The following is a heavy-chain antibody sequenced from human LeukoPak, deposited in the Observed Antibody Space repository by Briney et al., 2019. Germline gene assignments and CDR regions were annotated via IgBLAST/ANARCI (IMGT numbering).Heavy chain of an antibody. Sequence: PGGSLRLSCAASGFTFSSYEMNWVRQVPGKGLEWVSYISSSGSTIYYADSVKGRFTISRDNAKNSLYLQMDSLRAEDTAVYYCARESPGATRDYWGQGTLVTVSS. CDR2: ISSSGSTI. CDR3: ARESPGATRDY. D-gene: IGHD1-26*01. CDR1: GFTFSSYE. J-gene: IGHJ4*02. V-gene: IGHV3-48*03.